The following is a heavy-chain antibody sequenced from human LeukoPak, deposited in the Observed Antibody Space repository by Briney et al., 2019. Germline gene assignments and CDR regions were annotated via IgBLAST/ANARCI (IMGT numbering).Heavy chain of an antibody. CDR1: GFTFSSYG. V-gene: IGHV3-30*02. D-gene: IGHD4-11*01. Sequence: PGGSRRLSCAASGFTFSSYGMHWVRQAPGKGLEWVAFIRYDGSNKYYADSVKGRFTISRDNSKNTLYLQMNSLRAEDTAVYYCAKAAVTTFLYYYYYMDVWGKGTTVTVSS. J-gene: IGHJ6*03. CDR2: IRYDGSNK. CDR3: AKAAVTTFLYYYYYMDV.